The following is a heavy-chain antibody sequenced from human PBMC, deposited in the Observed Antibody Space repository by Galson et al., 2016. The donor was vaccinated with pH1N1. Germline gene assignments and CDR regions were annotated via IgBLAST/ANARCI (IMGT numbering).Heavy chain of an antibody. J-gene: IGHJ5*01. CDR1: GFTFTNYG. D-gene: IGHD1-26*01. CDR2: INGAGIQR. Sequence: SLRLSCAASGFTFTNYGMTWVRQAPGKGLEWVSNINGAGIQRYYSDSVRGRFTISRDNSRNMLFLQMNNLSAEDTAVYYCAKDLPTSWDFASWGRGTLVTVSS. V-gene: IGHV3-23*01. CDR3: AKDLPTSWDFAS.